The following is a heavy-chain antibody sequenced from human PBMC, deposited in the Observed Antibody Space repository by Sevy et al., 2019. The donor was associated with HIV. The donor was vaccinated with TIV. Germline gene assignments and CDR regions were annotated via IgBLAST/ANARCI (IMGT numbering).Heavy chain of an antibody. D-gene: IGHD3-3*01. CDR3: ARRNVGRGITIFGVVTEPYYYGMDV. V-gene: IGHV3-7*01. J-gene: IGHJ6*02. CDR2: IKQDGSEK. Sequence: GGSLRLSCAASGLTFSSYWMSWVRQAPGKGLEWVANIKQDGSEKYYVDSVKGRFTISRDNAKNSLYLQMNSLRAEDTAVYYCARRNVGRGITIFGVVTEPYYYGMDVWGQGTTVTVSS. CDR1: GLTFSSYW.